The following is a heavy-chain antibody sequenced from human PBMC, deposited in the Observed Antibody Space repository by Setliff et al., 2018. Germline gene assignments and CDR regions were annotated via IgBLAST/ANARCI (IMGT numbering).Heavy chain of an antibody. CDR1: GYSFTSHY. J-gene: IGHJ4*02. V-gene: IGHV1-46*01. CDR2: INPGGLTS. CDR3: ARAGLAAAGRKGVFDH. Sequence: GASVKVSCKTPGYSFTSHYMHWVRQAPGQGLEWMGIINPGGLTSSSTQKFEGRVTMTRDTSTSTVYMELNSLTSDDTAVYYCARAGLAAAGRKGVFDHWGQGTLVTVSS. D-gene: IGHD6-25*01.